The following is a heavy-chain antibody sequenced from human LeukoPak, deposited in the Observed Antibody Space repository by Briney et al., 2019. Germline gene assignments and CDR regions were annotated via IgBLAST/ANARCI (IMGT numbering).Heavy chain of an antibody. Sequence: GGSLRLSCAASGFTFDDYPMHCVRQVPGKGLEWVSLISGDGGTRYYADSVKGRFTISRDNSKNSLYLRMNSLRTEDTALYYCAKDYYWGQGTLVTVSS. J-gene: IGHJ4*02. V-gene: IGHV3-43*02. CDR3: AKDYY. CDR1: GFTFDDYP. CDR2: ISGDGGTR.